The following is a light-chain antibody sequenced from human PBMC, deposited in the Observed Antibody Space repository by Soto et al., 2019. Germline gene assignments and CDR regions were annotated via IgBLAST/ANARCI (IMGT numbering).Light chain of an antibody. CDR2: AAS. V-gene: IGKV1-27*01. CDR1: QGINNF. J-gene: IGKJ4*01. Sequence: DIQMTQSPSSLSASVGDRVTITCRASQGINNFVAWYQQKPGEVPKLLIYAASTLQSGVTSRFIGSVFGSDFFLTISSLEPEDVATYYCQKYDSVPLTFGGGTRVEIK. CDR3: QKYDSVPLT.